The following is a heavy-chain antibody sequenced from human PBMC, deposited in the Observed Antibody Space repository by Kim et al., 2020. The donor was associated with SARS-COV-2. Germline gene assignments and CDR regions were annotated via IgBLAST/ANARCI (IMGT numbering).Heavy chain of an antibody. J-gene: IGHJ2*01. V-gene: IGHV3-13*01. Sequence: YPGSVKGRFTISRENAKNSLYLQMNSLRAGDTAVYYCARVRPRSHWYFDLWGRGTLVTVSS. CDR3: ARVRPRSHWYFDL. D-gene: IGHD6-6*01.